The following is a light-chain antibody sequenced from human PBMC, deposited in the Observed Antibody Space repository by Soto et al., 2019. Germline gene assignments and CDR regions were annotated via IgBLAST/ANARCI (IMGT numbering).Light chain of an antibody. CDR2: ASS. V-gene: IGLV2-14*01. CDR1: SSDVGGYNY. Sequence: QSALTQPASVSGSPGQSITISCTGTSSDVGGYNYVSCYQHHAGKAHRLMIYASSNRPSGVSHRFSGSRSGKTASLTISGLQADDEADYSCSSYTSGTNLYVFGTGTKLTVL. CDR3: SSYTSGTNLYV. J-gene: IGLJ1*01.